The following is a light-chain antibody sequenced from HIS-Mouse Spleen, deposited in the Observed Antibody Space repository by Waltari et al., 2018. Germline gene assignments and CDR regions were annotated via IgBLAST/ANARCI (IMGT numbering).Light chain of an antibody. J-gene: IGLJ2*01. CDR3: YSTDSSGNHRV. Sequence: SYELTQPPSVSVSPGQTARNTWSGDALPQKYAYWYQQKSGQAPVLVIYEDRKRPSGIPERFSGSSSGTMATLTISGAQVEDEADYYCYSTDSSGNHRVFGGGTKLTVL. V-gene: IGLV3-10*01. CDR2: EDR. CDR1: ALPQKY.